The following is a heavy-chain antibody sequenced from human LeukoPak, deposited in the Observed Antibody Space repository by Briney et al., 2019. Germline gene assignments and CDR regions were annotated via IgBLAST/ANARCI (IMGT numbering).Heavy chain of an antibody. V-gene: IGHV4-59*08. Sequence: SETLSLTCTVSGGSISSYYWSWIRQPPGKGLEWIGYIYYSGSTNYNPSLKSRVTISVDTSKNQFSLKLSSVTAADTAVYYCARRFPTTGTSGYNYYGMDVWGQGTSVTVSS. J-gene: IGHJ6*02. D-gene: IGHD4-17*01. CDR3: ARRFPTTGTSGYNYYGMDV. CDR1: GGSISSYY. CDR2: IYYSGST.